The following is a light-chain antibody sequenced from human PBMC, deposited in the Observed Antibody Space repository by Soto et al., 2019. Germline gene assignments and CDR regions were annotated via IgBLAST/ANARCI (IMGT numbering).Light chain of an antibody. CDR1: QSVGSN. CDR2: GPS. Sequence: EIVMTQSPATLSVSPGERATLSCRASQSVGSNLAWYQQKPGQAPRLLIYGPSTRATGIPARFSGSGSGTEFTLTISSLPSEDFAIYFCQQYNNWPPDRTFGQGTKVEIK. CDR3: QQYNNWPPDRT. J-gene: IGKJ1*01. V-gene: IGKV3-15*01.